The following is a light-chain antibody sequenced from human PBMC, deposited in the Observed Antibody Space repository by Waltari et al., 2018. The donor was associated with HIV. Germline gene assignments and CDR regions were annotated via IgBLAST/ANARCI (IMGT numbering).Light chain of an antibody. J-gene: IGLJ3*02. V-gene: IGLV7-46*01. CDR1: TGAVPSGHY. Sequence: QAVVTQEPSLTVSPGGTVTLTCGSSTGAVPSGHYPYWFQQKPGQAPTTLIFETSNKHSWTPARFSGSLLGGKAALTLSGAQPEDEAEYYCLLSYSGASWVFGGGTKVTVL. CDR2: ETS. CDR3: LLSYSGASWV.